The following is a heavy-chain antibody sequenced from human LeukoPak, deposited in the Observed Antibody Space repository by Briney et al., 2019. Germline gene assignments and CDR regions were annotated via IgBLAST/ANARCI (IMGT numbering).Heavy chain of an antibody. J-gene: IGHJ3*02. CDR1: GFTFSSYG. CDR2: ISYDGSNK. V-gene: IGHV3-30*18. CDR3: AKDAFDI. Sequence: GGSLRLSCAASGFTFSSYGMPWVRQAPGKGLGWVAVISYDGSNKYYADSVKGRFTISRENSKKTLYLQMNSLRAEDTAVYYCAKDAFDIWGQGTMVTVSS.